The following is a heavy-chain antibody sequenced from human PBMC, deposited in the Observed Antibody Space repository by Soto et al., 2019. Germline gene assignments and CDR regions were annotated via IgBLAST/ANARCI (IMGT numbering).Heavy chain of an antibody. CDR1: GFTFSIYD. Sequence: GGSLRLSCVASGFTFSIYDMTWVRQPPGKGLEWVSVIRASVGTTYYADSVKGRFTISRDNSKNTLYLQMNSLTADDTAVYYCARGTSIGYWGQGTLVTVSS. CDR3: ARGTSIGY. D-gene: IGHD1-1*01. CDR2: IRASVGTT. J-gene: IGHJ4*02. V-gene: IGHV3-23*01.